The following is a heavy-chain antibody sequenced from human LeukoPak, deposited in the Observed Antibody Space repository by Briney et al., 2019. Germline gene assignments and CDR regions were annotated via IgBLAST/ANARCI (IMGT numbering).Heavy chain of an antibody. CDR2: IWYDGSNK. D-gene: IGHD2-2*01. CDR1: GFTFSNAW. J-gene: IGHJ4*02. V-gene: IGHV3-33*08. Sequence: GGSLRLSCAASGFTFSNAWMSWVRQAPGKGLEWVAFIWYDGSNKYYADSVKGRFTISRDNSKNPLYLQMNSLRAEDTAVYYCARLKLLWSNYFDYWGQGTLVTVSS. CDR3: ARLKLLWSNYFDY.